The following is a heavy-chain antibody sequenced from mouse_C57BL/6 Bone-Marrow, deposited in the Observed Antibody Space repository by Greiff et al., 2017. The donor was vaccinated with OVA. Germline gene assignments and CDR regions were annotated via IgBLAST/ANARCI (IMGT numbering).Heavy chain of an antibody. CDR2: ISGGGGNT. V-gene: IGHV5-9*01. D-gene: IGHD1-1*01. CDR3: ARPHYYGSSPWFAY. Sequence: EVMLVESGGGLVKPGGSLKLSCAASGFTFSSYTMSWVRQTPEKRLEWVATISGGGGNTYYPDSVKGRFTISRDNAKNTLYLQMSSLRSEDTALYYCARPHYYGSSPWFAYWGQGTLVTVSA. J-gene: IGHJ3*01. CDR1: GFTFSSYT.